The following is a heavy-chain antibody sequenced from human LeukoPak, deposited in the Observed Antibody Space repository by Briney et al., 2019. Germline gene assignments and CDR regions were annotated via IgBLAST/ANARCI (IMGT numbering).Heavy chain of an antibody. J-gene: IGHJ3*02. D-gene: IGHD3-22*01. Sequence: GGSLRLSCAASGFAVSSNYMSWVRQAPGKGLEWVSVIHSGGSTYYADSVKGRFTISRDNSKNTLYLQMNSLRAEDTAVYYCARGRSFYDSSGYAFDIWGQGTMVTVSS. V-gene: IGHV3-66*01. CDR3: ARGRSFYDSSGYAFDI. CDR2: IHSGGST. CDR1: GFAVSSNY.